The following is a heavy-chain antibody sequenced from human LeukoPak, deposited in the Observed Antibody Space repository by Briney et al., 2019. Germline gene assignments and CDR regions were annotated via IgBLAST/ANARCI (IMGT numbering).Heavy chain of an antibody. CDR3: ARDLYSSGYNWFDP. CDR1: GGTFSSYA. D-gene: IGHD3-22*01. CDR2: IIPIFGTA. V-gene: IGHV1-69*05. J-gene: IGHJ5*02. Sequence: SVKVSCKASGGTFSSYAISWVRQAPGQGLEWMGRIIPIFGTANYAQKFQGRVTITTDESTSTAYMELSSPRSEDTAVYYCARDLYSSGYNWFDPWGQGTLVTVSS.